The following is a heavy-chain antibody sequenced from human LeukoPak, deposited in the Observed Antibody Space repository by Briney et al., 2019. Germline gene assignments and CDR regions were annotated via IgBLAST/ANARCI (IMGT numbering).Heavy chain of an antibody. CDR1: GFTFSSYA. CDR2: ISYDGSNK. D-gene: IGHD3-22*01. V-gene: IGHV3-30-3*01. CDR3: ARDGLDSRSYSDY. J-gene: IGHJ4*02. Sequence: GRSLRLSCAASGFTFSSYAMHWVRQAPGKGLEWVAVISYDGSNKYYADSVKGRFTISRDNSKNTLYLQMNSLRAEDTAVYYCARDGLDSRSYSDYWGQGTLVTVSS.